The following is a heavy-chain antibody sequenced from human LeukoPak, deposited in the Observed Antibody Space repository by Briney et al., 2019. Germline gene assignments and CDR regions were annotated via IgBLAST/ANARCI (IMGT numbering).Heavy chain of an antibody. Sequence: PGGSLRLSCAASGFTFSSYWMSWVRQAPGKGLEWVSGIYSGGSTYYADSLKGRFTISRDNSKNTLYLEMNSLRAEDTAVYYCARDGPGFGEYSFDIWGQGTMVTVSS. V-gene: IGHV3-53*01. CDR3: ARDGPGFGEYSFDI. CDR1: GFTFSSYW. J-gene: IGHJ3*02. CDR2: IYSGGST. D-gene: IGHD3-10*01.